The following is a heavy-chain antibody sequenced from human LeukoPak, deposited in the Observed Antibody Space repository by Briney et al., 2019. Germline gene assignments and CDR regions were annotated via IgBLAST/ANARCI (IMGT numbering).Heavy chain of an antibody. Sequence: GGSLRLSCAASEFTFSSYSMKWVRQAPGKGLEWVSSISSSSYIYYADSVKGRFTISRDNAKNSLYLQMNSLRAEDTAVYYCARSPRYCSGGSCYSGGDYWGQGTLVTVSS. D-gene: IGHD2-15*01. CDR1: EFTFSSYS. V-gene: IGHV3-21*01. CDR3: ARSPRYCSGGSCYSGGDY. J-gene: IGHJ4*02. CDR2: ISSSSYI.